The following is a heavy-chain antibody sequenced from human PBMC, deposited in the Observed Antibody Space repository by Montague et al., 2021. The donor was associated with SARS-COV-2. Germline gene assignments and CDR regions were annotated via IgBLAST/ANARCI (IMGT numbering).Heavy chain of an antibody. Sequence: RSLSLAASGFTFSDYYMSWIRQAPGKGLEWISYIGNSGDTIYHADSVKGRFTISRDNARNSLYLQMNSLRAEDTAVYYCARDLIQGARRIYYSGMDVWGQGTMVTVSS. CDR1: GFTFSDYY. J-gene: IGHJ6*02. CDR2: IGNSGDTI. CDR3: ARDLIQGARRIYYSGMDV. D-gene: IGHD3-10*01. V-gene: IGHV3-11*01.